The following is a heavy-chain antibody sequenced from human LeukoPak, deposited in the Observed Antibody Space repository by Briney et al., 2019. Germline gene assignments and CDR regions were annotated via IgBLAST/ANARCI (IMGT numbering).Heavy chain of an antibody. CDR3: ARESWFGESYGVDV. CDR1: RSTLSNNV. D-gene: IGHD3-10*01. CDR2: ISSDGTTQ. Sequence: GRSLRLSCIASRSTLSNNVMHWGRQAPGEGLGWVSLISSDGTTQYYTVSVKVRFTISRDISKNTLYLQMDSLRPEDTAVYYCARESWFGESYGVDVWGQGTTVNVYS. V-gene: IGHV3-30*10. J-gene: IGHJ6*02.